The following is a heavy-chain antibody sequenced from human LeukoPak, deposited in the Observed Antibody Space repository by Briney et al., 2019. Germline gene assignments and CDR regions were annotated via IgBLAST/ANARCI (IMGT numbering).Heavy chain of an antibody. Sequence: SETLSLTCTVSGGSISSYYWSWIRQPPGKGLEWIGYIYYSGSTNYNPSLKSRVTISVDTSKNQFSLKLSSVTAADTAVYYCARGAPGYSSGWYQTGYWGQGTLVTVSS. V-gene: IGHV4-59*01. CDR2: IYYSGST. CDR3: ARGAPGYSSGWYQTGY. CDR1: GGSISSYY. J-gene: IGHJ4*02. D-gene: IGHD6-19*01.